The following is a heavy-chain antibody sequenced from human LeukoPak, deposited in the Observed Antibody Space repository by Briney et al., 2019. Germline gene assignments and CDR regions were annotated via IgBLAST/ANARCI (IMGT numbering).Heavy chain of an antibody. V-gene: IGHV1-24*01. CDR3: ATAQHPFGSLYGSGSRHNYYYYGMDV. CDR1: GYTLTELS. CDR2: FDPEDGET. J-gene: IGHJ6*02. Sequence: ASVKVSCKVSGYTLTELSMHWVRQAPGKGLEWMGGFDPEDGETIYAQKFQGRVTMTEDTSTDTAYMELSSLRSEDTAVYYCATAQHPFGSLYGSGSRHNYYYYGMDVWGQRTTVTVSS. D-gene: IGHD3-10*01.